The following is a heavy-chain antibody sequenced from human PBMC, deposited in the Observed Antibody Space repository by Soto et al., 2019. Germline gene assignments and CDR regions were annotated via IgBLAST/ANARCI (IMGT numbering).Heavy chain of an antibody. V-gene: IGHV1-69*02. J-gene: IGHJ5*02. CDR3: ARVSCSGGSCYRGWFDP. CDR2: IIPILGIA. CDR1: GGTFSSYT. D-gene: IGHD2-15*01. Sequence: QVQLVQSGAEVKKPGSSVKVSCKASGGTFSSYTISWVRQAPGQGLEWMGRIIPILGIANYAQKFQGRVTITADKSTSTDYMELSSLRSEDTAVYYCARVSCSGGSCYRGWFDPWGQGTLVTVSS.